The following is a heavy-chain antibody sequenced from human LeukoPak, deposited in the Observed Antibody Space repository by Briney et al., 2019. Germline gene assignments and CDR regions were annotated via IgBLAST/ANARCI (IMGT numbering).Heavy chain of an antibody. CDR1: GYTFTSYY. D-gene: IGHD3-16*02. V-gene: IGHV1-46*01. CDR2: INPSGGST. J-gene: IGHJ6*02. CDR3: ARMLYSNYDYYGMDV. Sequence: ASVKVSCEASGYTFTSYYMHWVRQAPGQGLEWMGIINPSGGSTSYAQKFQGRVTMTRDTSTSTVYMELSSLRSEDTAVYYCARMLYSNYDYYGMDVWGQGTTVTVSS.